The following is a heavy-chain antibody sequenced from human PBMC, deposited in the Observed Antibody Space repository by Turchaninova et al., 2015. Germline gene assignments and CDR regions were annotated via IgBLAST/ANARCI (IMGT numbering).Heavy chain of an antibody. D-gene: IGHD3-3*01. J-gene: IGHJ4*02. Sequence: EVQLVESGGGLVQPGGSLRLSCAASGFTFSTHWMSWVRQAPGKGLEWVANIEEDGNVKYYVDSVRGRFTISRDNAKNLLSRQMNSLRAEDTAVYYCVRDNNDVWSTYYSPTFDFWGQGILVTVSS. CDR2: IEEDGNVK. V-gene: IGHV3-7*03. CDR3: VRDNNDVWSTYYSPTFDF. CDR1: GFTFSTHW.